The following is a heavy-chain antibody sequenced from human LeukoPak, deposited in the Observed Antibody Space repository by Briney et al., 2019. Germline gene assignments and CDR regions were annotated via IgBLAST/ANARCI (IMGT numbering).Heavy chain of an antibody. D-gene: IGHD6-19*01. V-gene: IGHV4-34*01. CDR2: INHSEST. CDR3: ARDNYSSGCDY. CDR1: GGSFSGYY. Sequence: SETLSLTCAVYGGSFSGYYWSWIRQPPGKGLEWIGEINHSESTNYNPSLQSRVTISVDTSNTQFSLKLSSVTAADTAVYYCARDNYSSGCDYWGQGTLVTVSS. J-gene: IGHJ4*02.